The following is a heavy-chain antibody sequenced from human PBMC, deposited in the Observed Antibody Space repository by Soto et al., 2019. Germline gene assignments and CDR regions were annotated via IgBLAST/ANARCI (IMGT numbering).Heavy chain of an antibody. Sequence: GGSLRLSCAASGFTCSSYSMNWVRQAPGKGLEWVSYISSSSSTIYYAASVKGRFTISRDNATNSLYLQMNSLRAEDTAVYYCARPRLRFLELLLGRGDAFDFWGPGTMVTVS. CDR2: ISSSSSTI. V-gene: IGHV3-48*01. J-gene: IGHJ3*01. D-gene: IGHD3-3*01. CDR1: GFTCSSYS. CDR3: ARPRLRFLELLLGRGDAFDF.